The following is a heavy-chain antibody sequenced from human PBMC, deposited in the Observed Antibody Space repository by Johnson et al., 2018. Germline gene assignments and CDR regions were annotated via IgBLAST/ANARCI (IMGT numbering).Heavy chain of an antibody. D-gene: IGHD7-27*01. J-gene: IGHJ4*02. Sequence: VQLVQSGGAVVQPGGSLRLSCAASGFTFDRNTMHWVRQTPGKGLEWVSLISGGGRDTYYADSVKGRFTISRDKRRNSVYLQMSSLRTEETAFYYCVKDKNWGFDYWGKGTLVTVSS. CDR1: GFTFDRNT. CDR2: ISGGGRDT. V-gene: IGHV3-43*01. CDR3: VKDKNWGFDY.